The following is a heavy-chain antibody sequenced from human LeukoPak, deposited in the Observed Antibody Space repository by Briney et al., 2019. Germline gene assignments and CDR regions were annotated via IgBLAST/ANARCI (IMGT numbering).Heavy chain of an antibody. CDR2: MNPNSGNT. V-gene: IGHV1-8*01. J-gene: IGHJ4*02. CDR1: GYTFTSYD. D-gene: IGHD3-9*01. CDR3: ARVPPLLRYFERPLFDY. Sequence: ASVKVSCKASGYTFTSYDINWVRQATGQGLEWMGWMNPNSGNTGYAQKLQGRVTMTRNTSISTAYMELSSLRSEDTAVYYCARVPPLLRYFERPLFDYWGQGTMVTVSS.